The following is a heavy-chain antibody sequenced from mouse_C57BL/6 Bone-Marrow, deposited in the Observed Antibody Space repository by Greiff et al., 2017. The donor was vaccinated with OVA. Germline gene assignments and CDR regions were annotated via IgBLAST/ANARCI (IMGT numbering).Heavy chain of an antibody. CDR1: GFTFSSYG. Sequence: EVKLVESGGDLVKPGGSLKLSCAASGFTFSSYGMSWVRQTPDKRLEWVATISSGGSYTYYPDSVKGRFTISRDNAKNTLYLQRSSLKSEDTAMYYCARPNYSNSWFAYWGQGTVVTVSA. D-gene: IGHD2-5*01. CDR3: ARPNYSNSWFAY. CDR2: ISSGGSYT. J-gene: IGHJ3*01. V-gene: IGHV5-6*02.